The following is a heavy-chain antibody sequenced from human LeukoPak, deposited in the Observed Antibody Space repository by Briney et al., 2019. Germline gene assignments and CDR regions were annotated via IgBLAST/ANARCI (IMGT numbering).Heavy chain of an antibody. J-gene: IGHJ6*02. CDR2: ISSSGSTI. CDR1: GFTFSSYE. CDR3: ARWGSTYYYYGMDV. Sequence: GSLRLSCAASGFTFSSYEMNWVRQAPGKGLEWVSYISSSGSTIYYADSVKGRFTISRDNAKNSLYLQMNSLRAEDTAVYYCARWGSTYYYYGMDVWGQGTTVTVSS. V-gene: IGHV3-48*03. D-gene: IGHD7-27*01.